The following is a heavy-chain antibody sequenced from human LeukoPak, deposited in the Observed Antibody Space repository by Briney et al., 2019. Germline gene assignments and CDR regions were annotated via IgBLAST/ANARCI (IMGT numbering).Heavy chain of an antibody. CDR1: GFIFSNYA. V-gene: IGHV3-23*01. CDR2: ISGRSDNT. D-gene: IGHD3-9*01. Sequence: GGSLRLSCAASGFIFSNYAMYWVRQAPGRGLEWVSAISGRSDNTYYADSVKGRFTLSRDSSKNTLYLQMNSLRADDTAVYYCAKWGDYDVLTGYYVSDFWGQGTLVTVSS. J-gene: IGHJ4*02. CDR3: AKWGDYDVLTGYYVSDF.